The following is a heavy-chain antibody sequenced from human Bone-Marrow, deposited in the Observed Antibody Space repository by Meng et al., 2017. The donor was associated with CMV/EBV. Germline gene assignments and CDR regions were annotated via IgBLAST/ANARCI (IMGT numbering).Heavy chain of an antibody. CDR3: AKWGPHYDILTGYYFEEDYYFDY. V-gene: IGHV3-30*18. CDR2: ISYDGSNK. J-gene: IGHJ4*02. Sequence: GGRKAPGKGLEWVEVISYDGSNKYYADSVKGRFTISRDNSKNTPYLQMNSLRAEDTAVYYCAKWGPHYDILTGYYFEEDYYFDYWGQGTLVTVSS. D-gene: IGHD3-9*01.